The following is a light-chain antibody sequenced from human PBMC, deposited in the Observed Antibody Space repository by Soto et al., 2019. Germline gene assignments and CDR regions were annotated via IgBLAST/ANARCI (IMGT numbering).Light chain of an antibody. J-gene: IGLJ3*02. CDR2: GNT. Sequence: QPVLTQAPSVSGAPGQRVTISCTGSSSNIGAGYDVHWYQQLPGTAPKLLIYGNTNRPSGVPDRFSGSKSGTSASLAITGLQGDDEADYYCQSYDSSLTGWVFGGGTKLTVL. CDR3: QSYDSSLTGWV. V-gene: IGLV1-40*01. CDR1: SSNIGAGYD.